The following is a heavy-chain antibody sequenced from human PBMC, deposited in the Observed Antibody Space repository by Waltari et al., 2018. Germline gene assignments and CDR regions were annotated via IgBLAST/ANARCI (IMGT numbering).Heavy chain of an antibody. CDR2: IYYSGST. CDR1: GGSSSSYY. CDR3: ARQWGLAYCGGDCYPHFDY. V-gene: IGHV4-59*08. J-gene: IGHJ4*02. Sequence: QVQLQESGPGLVNPSQTLSLTCTVSGGSSSSYYWSRIRQPPGTGLEWIGYIYYSGSTNYNPSLKSRVTISVDTSKNQFSLKLSSVTAADTAVYYCARQWGLAYCGGDCYPHFDYWGQGTLVTVSS. D-gene: IGHD2-21*02.